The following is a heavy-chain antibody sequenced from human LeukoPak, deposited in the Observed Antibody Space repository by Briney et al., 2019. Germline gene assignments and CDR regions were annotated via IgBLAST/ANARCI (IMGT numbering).Heavy chain of an antibody. Sequence: ASVKVSCKASGYTLTDYYMHWVRQAPGQGLEWMGRINPNSGGTNYAQKFQGRVTTTRDTSISTVYMELSRLRSDDTAVYYCARVGYYESSGYYEYWGQGTLVTVSS. D-gene: IGHD3-22*01. CDR3: ARVGYYESSGYYEY. V-gene: IGHV1-2*06. CDR1: GYTLTDYY. CDR2: INPNSGGT. J-gene: IGHJ4*02.